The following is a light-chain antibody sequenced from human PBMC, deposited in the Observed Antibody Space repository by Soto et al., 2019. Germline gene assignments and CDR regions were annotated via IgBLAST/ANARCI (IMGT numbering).Light chain of an antibody. CDR2: DVS. CDR1: SSDVGGYNY. Sequence: QSALTQPASVSGSPGQSITISCTGTSSDVGGYNYVSWYQQHPGKAPKLMIYDVSNRPSGVSNRFSGSKSGNTAVLNISGLQAEDEADYYCSSYTSSSLYVFGTGTKVTVL. CDR3: SSYTSSSLYV. J-gene: IGLJ1*01. V-gene: IGLV2-14*01.